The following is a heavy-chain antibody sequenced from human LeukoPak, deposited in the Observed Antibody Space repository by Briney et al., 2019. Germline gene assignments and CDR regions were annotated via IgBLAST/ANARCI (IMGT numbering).Heavy chain of an antibody. CDR2: LSGSGDKT. J-gene: IGHJ4*02. V-gene: IGHV3-23*01. Sequence: GGSLRLSCAASGFTFSSYAMSWVRQAPGKGLEWVSSLSGSGDKTYYADSVKGRFTISRDNPKNTLYLQLNSLRVEDTAVYYCAKDSAGGSSAYSDYWGQGTLVTVSS. CDR1: GFTFSSYA. D-gene: IGHD3-22*01. CDR3: AKDSAGGSSAYSDY.